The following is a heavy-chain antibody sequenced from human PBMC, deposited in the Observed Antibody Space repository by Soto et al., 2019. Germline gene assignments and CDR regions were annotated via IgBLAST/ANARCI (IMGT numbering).Heavy chain of an antibody. D-gene: IGHD1-1*01. V-gene: IGHV1-24*01. Sequence: ASVKVSCKVSGYTLTELSMHWVRQAPGKGLERIGGFDPEDGETIYAQKLQGRVTMTEATYTDTDYMELSNLRSEFSSVYCCATDSHWNDVPAFAIWGQGTMVIVSS. CDR2: FDPEDGET. CDR1: GYTLTELS. CDR3: ATDSHWNDVPAFAI. J-gene: IGHJ3*02.